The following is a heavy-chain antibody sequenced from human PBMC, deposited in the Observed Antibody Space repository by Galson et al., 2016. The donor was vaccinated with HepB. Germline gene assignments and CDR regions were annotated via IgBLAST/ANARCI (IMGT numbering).Heavy chain of an antibody. V-gene: IGHV1-18*01. CDR2: ISTYNGNT. D-gene: IGHD1-26*01. CDR1: GYTLTSYG. Sequence: SVKVSCKASGYTLTSYGVSWVRQAPGQGLEWVSWISTYNGNTYYAQRFQDRVIMTTDRSTSTVSMELRSLRSDDTAVYYCTRDRVGHSDAFDIWGQGTMVIVSS. CDR3: TRDRVGHSDAFDI. J-gene: IGHJ3*02.